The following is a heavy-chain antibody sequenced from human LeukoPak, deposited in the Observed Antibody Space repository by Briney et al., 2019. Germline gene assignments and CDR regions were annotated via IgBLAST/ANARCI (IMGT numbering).Heavy chain of an antibody. Sequence: PGGSLRLSCAASGFIFSSYAMHWVRQAPGKGLEWVAVISYDGSNKYYADSVKGRFTISRDNSKNTLYLEMDSLRAEDTAVYYCASPNTAMATRYFDYWGQGTLVTVSS. CDR1: GFIFSSYA. CDR3: ASPNTAMATRYFDY. J-gene: IGHJ4*02. CDR2: ISYDGSNK. V-gene: IGHV3-30*03. D-gene: IGHD5-18*01.